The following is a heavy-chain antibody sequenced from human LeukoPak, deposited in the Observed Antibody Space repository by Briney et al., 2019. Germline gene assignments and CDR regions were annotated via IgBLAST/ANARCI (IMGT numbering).Heavy chain of an antibody. J-gene: IGHJ4*02. CDR3: APLWNYDSSGYYYVDY. V-gene: IGHV3-30*02. CDR1: GFTFSSYG. Sequence: GGSLRLSCAASGFTFSSYGMHWVRQAPGKGLEGVAFIRYDGSNKYYADSVKGRFTISRDNSKNTLYLQMNSLRAEDTAVYYCAPLWNYDSSGYYYVDYWGQGTLVTVSS. CDR2: IRYDGSNK. D-gene: IGHD3-22*01.